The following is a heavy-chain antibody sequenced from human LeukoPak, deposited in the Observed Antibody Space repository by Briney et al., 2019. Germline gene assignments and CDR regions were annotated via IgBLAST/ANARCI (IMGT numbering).Heavy chain of an antibody. D-gene: IGHD3-9*01. CDR2: IYYSGST. J-gene: IGHJ6*02. V-gene: IGHV4-61*01. CDR3: ARVGTIFYDMDV. Sequence: SETLSLTCTVSGGSVSSGSYYWSWIRQPPGKGLEWIGYIYYSGSTNYNPSLKNRVTISVDTSKNQFSLKLSSVTAADTAEYFCARVGTIFYDMDVWGQGTTVTVSS. CDR1: GGSVSSGSYY.